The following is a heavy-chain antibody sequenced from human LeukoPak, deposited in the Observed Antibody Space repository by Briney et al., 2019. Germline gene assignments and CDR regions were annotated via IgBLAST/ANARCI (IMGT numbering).Heavy chain of an antibody. D-gene: IGHD3-16*02. Sequence: SETLSLTCAVYGGSFSGYYWSWIRQPPGKGLEWIGEINHSGSTNYNPSLKSRATISVDTSKNQFSLKLSSVTAADTAVYYCARGKDPYYDYIWGSYRPNWFDPWGQGTLVTVSS. J-gene: IGHJ5*02. CDR1: GGSFSGYY. V-gene: IGHV4-34*01. CDR3: ARGKDPYYDYIWGSYRPNWFDP. CDR2: INHSGST.